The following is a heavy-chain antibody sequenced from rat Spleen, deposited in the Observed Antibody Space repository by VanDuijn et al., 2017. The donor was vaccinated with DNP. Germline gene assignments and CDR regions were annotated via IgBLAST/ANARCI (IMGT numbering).Heavy chain of an antibody. CDR1: GLTFSDHN. D-gene: IGHD1-11*01. V-gene: IGHV5-7*01. CDR3: VRGPDYGGHSDYFDY. CDR2: LSYNGGTP. Sequence: EVQLVESGGGLVQPGRSLKLSCAVSGLTFSDHNMAWVRQAPAKGLEWVATLSYNGGTPYYLDAVKGRFIISRDTGQNTLLLQGIKVGSEDTAIYYWVRGPDYGGHSDYFDYWGQGVMVTVSS. J-gene: IGHJ2*01.